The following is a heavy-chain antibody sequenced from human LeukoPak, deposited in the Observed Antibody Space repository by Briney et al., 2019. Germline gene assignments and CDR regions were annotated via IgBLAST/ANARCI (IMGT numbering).Heavy chain of an antibody. CDR2: ISSSSSYI. CDR3: ARDPYGTSTYYDFWSGYYAYYYGMDV. J-gene: IGHJ6*02. V-gene: IGHV3-21*01. Sequence: GGSLRLSCGASGFTFSSYSMNWVRQAPGKGLEWVSSISSSSSYIYYADSVKGRFTISRDNAKNSLYPQMNSLRAEDMAVYYCARDPYGTSTYYDFWSGYYAYYYGMDVWGQGTTVTVSS. CDR1: GFTFSSYS. D-gene: IGHD3-3*01.